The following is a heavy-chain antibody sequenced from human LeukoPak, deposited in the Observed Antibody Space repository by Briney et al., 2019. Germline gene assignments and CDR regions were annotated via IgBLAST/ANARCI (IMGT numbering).Heavy chain of an antibody. D-gene: IGHD6-13*01. CDR3: ARDRGLAAAGIGSDY. CDR1: GGSISSSSYY. Sequence: PSETLSLTCTVSGGSISSSSYYWGWIRQPPGKGLEWIGSIYYSGSTYYNPSLKSRVTISVDTSKNQFSLKLSSVTAADTAVYYCARDRGLAAAGIGSDYWGQGTLVTVSS. V-gene: IGHV4-39*07. J-gene: IGHJ4*02. CDR2: IYYSGST.